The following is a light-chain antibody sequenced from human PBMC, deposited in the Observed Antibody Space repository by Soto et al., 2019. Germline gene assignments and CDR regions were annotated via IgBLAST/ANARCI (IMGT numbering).Light chain of an antibody. Sequence: QSALTQPRSVSGPPGQSVTISCTGTGIAVGGYNYVAWYQQPPDIVPKLIIYVVYGVTKRALELPYGFSGSKSGNTPSLTISGLQIDEEADYYCCSHTGSSTHLFGTGSKVTV. V-gene: IGLV2-11*01. CDR1: GIAVGGYNY. J-gene: IGLJ1*01. CDR2: VVYGVT. CDR3: CSHTGSSTHL.